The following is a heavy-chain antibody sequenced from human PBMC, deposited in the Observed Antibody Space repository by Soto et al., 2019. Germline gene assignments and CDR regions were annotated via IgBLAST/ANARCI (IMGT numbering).Heavy chain of an antibody. Sequence: SEPLSLTCTVSGGPISGGGYVWSWIRQHPGKGLEWIGYIYFSGTPYFNPPLKSRLTIALDTSKNQFPLTLSSVTAAVTAVYYCARVRYCSSTVCPFDTWGQGPLVTFSS. CDR2: IYFSGTP. CDR1: GGPISGGGYV. J-gene: IGHJ4*02. D-gene: IGHD2-2*01. CDR3: ARVRYCSSTVCPFDT. V-gene: IGHV4-31*03.